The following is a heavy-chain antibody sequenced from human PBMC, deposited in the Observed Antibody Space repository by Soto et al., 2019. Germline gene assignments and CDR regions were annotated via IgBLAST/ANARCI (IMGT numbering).Heavy chain of an antibody. V-gene: IGHV4-4*02. CDR1: GGSISSSNW. D-gene: IGHD3-10*01. CDR2: IYHSGST. CDR3: ARLYMVRGVMDWFDP. Sequence: QVQLQESGPGLVKPSGTLSLTCAVSGGSISSSNWWSWVRQPPGKGLEWIGEIYHSGSTNYNPSLKGRVTIPVDKSKNQFSLKLRSVTAADTAVYYCARLYMVRGVMDWFDPWGQGTLVTVSS. J-gene: IGHJ5*02.